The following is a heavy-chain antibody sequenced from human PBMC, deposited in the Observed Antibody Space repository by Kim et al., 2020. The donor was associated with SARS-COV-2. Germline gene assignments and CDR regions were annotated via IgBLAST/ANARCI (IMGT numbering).Heavy chain of an antibody. D-gene: IGHD2-2*01. CDR3: AKDVPGDYYGMDV. J-gene: IGHJ6*02. V-gene: IGHV3-30*02. Sequence: YADCGKGGFTIARDNSKNTLYLQMNSLRAEDTAVYYCAKDVPGDYYGMDVWGQGTTVTVSS.